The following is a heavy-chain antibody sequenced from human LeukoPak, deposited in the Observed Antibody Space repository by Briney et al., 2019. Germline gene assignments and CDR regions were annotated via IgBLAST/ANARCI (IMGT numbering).Heavy chain of an antibody. D-gene: IGHD3-10*01. V-gene: IGHV3-21*01. Sequence: PGGSLRLSCAASGFTFSSYSMNWVRQAPGKGQEWVSSISRSSSYIYNADSVKGRFTISRDNAKNSLYLQMNSLRAEDTAVYYCARDSAMARGVDDAFDIWGQGTMVTVSS. CDR1: GFTFSSYS. CDR2: ISRSSSYI. J-gene: IGHJ3*02. CDR3: ARDSAMARGVDDAFDI.